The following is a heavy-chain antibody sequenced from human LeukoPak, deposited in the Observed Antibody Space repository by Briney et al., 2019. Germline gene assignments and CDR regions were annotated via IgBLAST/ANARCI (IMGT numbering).Heavy chain of an antibody. Sequence: SETLSLTCTVSGGSISGSSYYWVWIRQPPGEGLEWIVSIYYSGSTYYTPSLKIRVTISVDTSQNQFSLKLSSVTAADTAVYYCARNLYGSGSYHFNYWGQGTLVTVSS. CDR2: IYYSGST. J-gene: IGHJ4*02. CDR1: GGSISGSSYY. CDR3: ARNLYGSGSYHFNY. V-gene: IGHV4-39*01. D-gene: IGHD3-10*01.